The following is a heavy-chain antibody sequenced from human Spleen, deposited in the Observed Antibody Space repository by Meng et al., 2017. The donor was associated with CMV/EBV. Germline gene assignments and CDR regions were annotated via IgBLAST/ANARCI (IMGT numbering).Heavy chain of an antibody. CDR2: IYHSGST. J-gene: IGHJ6*02. V-gene: IGHV4-59*12. D-gene: IGHD3-22*01. CDR1: GGSISTYY. Sequence: GSLRLSCSVSGGSISTYYWSWIRQPPGKGLEWIGYIYHSGSTNYNPSLKSRVTISVDTSKNQFSLKLSSVTAADTAVYYCARDHYAYYYDSSGYYYAAPYYYGMDVWGQGTTVTVSS. CDR3: ARDHYAYYYDSSGYYYAAPYYYGMDV.